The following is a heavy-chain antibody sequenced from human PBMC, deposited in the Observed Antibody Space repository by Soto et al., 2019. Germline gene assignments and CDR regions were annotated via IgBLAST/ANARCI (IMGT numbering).Heavy chain of an antibody. Sequence: GGSLRLSCAASGFTFSSYSMSWVRQAPGKGLEWVSYISSTSNTIYYADSVKGRFTISRDNAKNSLYLHMNSLSAEDTSVYYCARDRGCSGGICYRDLGYWGQGTLVTVSS. CDR1: GFTFSSYS. D-gene: IGHD2-15*01. J-gene: IGHJ4*02. V-gene: IGHV3-48*01. CDR2: ISSTSNTI. CDR3: ARDRGCSGGICYRDLGY.